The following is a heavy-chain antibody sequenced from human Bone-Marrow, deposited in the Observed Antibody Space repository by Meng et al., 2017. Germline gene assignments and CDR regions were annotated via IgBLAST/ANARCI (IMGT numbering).Heavy chain of an antibody. J-gene: IGHJ5*02. CDR3: ARVSLQATIAAAGVVWFDP. Sequence: QVQLQESGPGLVKPSGTLSLTCAVSGCFISTSNWWSWVRQPPGKGLEWIGEIYHSGSTNYNPSLKSRVTISVDKSKNQFSLKLSSVTAADTAVYYCARVSLQATIAAAGVVWFDPWGQGTLVTVSS. CDR1: GCFISTSNW. D-gene: IGHD6-13*01. CDR2: IYHSGST. V-gene: IGHV4-4*02.